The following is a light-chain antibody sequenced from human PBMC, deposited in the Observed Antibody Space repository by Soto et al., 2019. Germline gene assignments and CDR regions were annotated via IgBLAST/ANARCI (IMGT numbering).Light chain of an antibody. J-gene: IGKJ4*01. Sequence: DIQLTQSPSFLSASVGDRLTITCRASQDIHSSLDWYQQKPWKAHNLLIYTVSTLQSGVPSIFSGSRSGTEFTLTISSLQPEDSAPYYCQQVNSSPFNFGGGTKVVI. V-gene: IGKV1-9*01. CDR3: QQVNSSPFN. CDR2: TVS. CDR1: QDIHSS.